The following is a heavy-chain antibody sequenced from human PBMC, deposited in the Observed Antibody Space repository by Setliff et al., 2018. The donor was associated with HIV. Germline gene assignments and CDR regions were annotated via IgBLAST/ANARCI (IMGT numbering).Heavy chain of an antibody. J-gene: IGHJ3*01. CDR1: DSAMDSYY. Sequence: PSETLSLTCTVSDSAMDSYYWSWVWQSPGRGLEYIGYIYWTGKTDYNPSLKSRVTISLDTSGNQFSLKLNSVTGADTAVYYCAKISPRGYSDITTGRLTDPFDVWGPGTMVTVSS. V-gene: IGHV4-59*12. CDR2: IYWTGKT. D-gene: IGHD3-9*01. CDR3: AKISPRGYSDITTGRLTDPFDV.